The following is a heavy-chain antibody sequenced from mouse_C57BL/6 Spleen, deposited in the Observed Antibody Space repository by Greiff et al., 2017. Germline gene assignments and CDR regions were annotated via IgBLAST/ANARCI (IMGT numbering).Heavy chain of an antibody. CDR1: GYTFTSYW. Sequence: VQLQQSGAELVMPGASVKLSCKASGYTFTSYWMHWVKQRPGQGLEWIGEIDPSDSYTNYNQKFKGKSTLTVDKSSSTAYMQLSSLTSEDSAVYYCARLVYDCLDYWGQGTTLTVSS. D-gene: IGHD2-3*01. CDR2: IDPSDSYT. V-gene: IGHV1-69*01. J-gene: IGHJ2*01. CDR3: ARLVYDCLDY.